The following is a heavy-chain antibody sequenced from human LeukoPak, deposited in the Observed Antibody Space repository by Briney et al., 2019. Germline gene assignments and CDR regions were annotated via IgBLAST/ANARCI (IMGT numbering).Heavy chain of an antibody. V-gene: IGHV3-33*08. CDR3: ARDYYDSSGYYTALLGY. CDR1: GFTFGSYA. D-gene: IGHD3-22*01. J-gene: IGHJ4*02. CDR2: IWYDGSNK. Sequence: GGSLRLSCAASGFTFGSYAMHWVRQAPGKGLEWVAVIWYDGSNKYYADSVKGRFTISRDNSKNTLYLQMNSLRAEDTAVYYCARDYYDSSGYYTALLGYWGQGTLVTVSS.